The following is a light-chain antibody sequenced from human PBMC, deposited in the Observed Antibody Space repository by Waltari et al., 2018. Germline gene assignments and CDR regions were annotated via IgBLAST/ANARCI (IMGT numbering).Light chain of an antibody. J-gene: IGLJ1*01. CDR3: CSYAGGTAYV. Sequence: SALTQPASVSGSPGQSITISCTGTSSDIGTYNFVSWYQEYPGKAPKLIIYEATKRPSGVPDRFSASKSGNTASLTISGLQADDEADYSCCSYAGGTAYVFGTGTRVTVL. CDR1: SSDIGTYNF. CDR2: EAT. V-gene: IGLV2-23*01.